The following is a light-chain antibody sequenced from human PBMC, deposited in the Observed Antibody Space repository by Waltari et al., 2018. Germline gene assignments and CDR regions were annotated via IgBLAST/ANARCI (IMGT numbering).Light chain of an antibody. Sequence: IQMPQSPSSLSASVVDTVTITCRASQSMSSYLNGYQQKPGKAPKLLIYGASSLRGGAPSRFSGSRSGTDFTLTISSLQPEDFASYYCQQTYSSPLTFGPGTKLDIK. CDR2: GAS. CDR3: QQTYSSPLT. CDR1: QSMSSY. V-gene: IGKV1-39*01. J-gene: IGKJ3*01.